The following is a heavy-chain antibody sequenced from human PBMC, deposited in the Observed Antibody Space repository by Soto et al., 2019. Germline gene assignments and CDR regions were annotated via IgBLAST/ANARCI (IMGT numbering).Heavy chain of an antibody. J-gene: IGHJ3*02. V-gene: IGHV4-31*03. Sequence: QVPLQESGPGLVKPSQTLSLTCTVSGGSISTGGYYWSWIRQHPGRGLEWIGYIYHSGMTFSNPSLQSRVAISIDTSKIKFSLKLSSVTAADTAVYYCATVRWELHDAFDIWGQGTMVSVSS. D-gene: IGHD1-26*01. CDR3: ATVRWELHDAFDI. CDR1: GGSISTGGYY. CDR2: IYHSGMT.